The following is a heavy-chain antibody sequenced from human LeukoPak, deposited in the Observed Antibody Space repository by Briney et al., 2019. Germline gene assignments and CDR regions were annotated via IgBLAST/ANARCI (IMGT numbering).Heavy chain of an antibody. D-gene: IGHD6-19*01. J-gene: IGHJ4*02. CDR2: TYCRSKWYS. Sequence: SQTLSLTCVVSGDSVSSKNGAWNWIRQSPSRGLEWLGRTYCRSKWYSDYAESMEGRMTISQDTSKNQYSLHLNSVTPDDTAVYYCARDFGTTGWHTFDYWGQGTLVTVSS. CDR3: ARDFGTTGWHTFDY. V-gene: IGHV6-1*01. CDR1: GDSVSSKNGA.